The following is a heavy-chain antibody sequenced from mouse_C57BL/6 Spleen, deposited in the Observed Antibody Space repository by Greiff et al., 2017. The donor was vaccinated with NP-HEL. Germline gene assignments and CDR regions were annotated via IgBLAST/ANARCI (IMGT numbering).Heavy chain of an antibody. CDR1: GFTFSDYG. CDR3: ARPPSTVVANWYFDV. V-gene: IGHV5-17*01. D-gene: IGHD1-1*01. Sequence: EVKLVESGGGLVKPGGSLKLSCAASGFTFSDYGMHWVRQAPEKGLEWVAYISSGSSTIYYADTVKGRFTISRDNAKNTLFLQMTSLRSEDTAMYYCARPPSTVVANWYFDVWGTGTTVTVSS. J-gene: IGHJ1*03. CDR2: ISSGSSTI.